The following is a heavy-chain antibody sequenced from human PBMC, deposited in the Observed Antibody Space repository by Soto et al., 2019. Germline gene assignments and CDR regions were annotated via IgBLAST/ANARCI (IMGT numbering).Heavy chain of an antibody. Sequence: QLHLHESGPGLVKPSETLSLTCTVSGGSISTSTYFWDWIRQPPGKGLEWIGSIYYIGNTYYNPSLKRRVTISIDTSVNQFSLRLNSVTAADTAVYFCARRGSAVSVATGFDPWGQGTPVTVSS. V-gene: IGHV4-39*01. CDR2: IYYIGNT. J-gene: IGHJ5*02. CDR3: ARRGSAVSVATGFDP. CDR1: GGSISTSTYF. D-gene: IGHD1-1*01.